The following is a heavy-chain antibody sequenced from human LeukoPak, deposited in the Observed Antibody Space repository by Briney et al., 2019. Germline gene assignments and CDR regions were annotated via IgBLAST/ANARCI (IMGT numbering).Heavy chain of an antibody. V-gene: IGHV3-21*01. J-gene: IGHJ4*02. D-gene: IGHD6-13*01. Sequence: GGSLRLSCAASGFTFSSYSMNWVRQAPGKGLEWVSSISSSSSYIYYADSVKGRFTISRDNAKNSLYLQMNSLRAEDTAVYYCARDILVPYPHPITAAGTGADYWGQGTLVTVSS. CDR2: ISSSSSYI. CDR3: ARDILVPYPHPITAAGTGADY. CDR1: GFTFSSYS.